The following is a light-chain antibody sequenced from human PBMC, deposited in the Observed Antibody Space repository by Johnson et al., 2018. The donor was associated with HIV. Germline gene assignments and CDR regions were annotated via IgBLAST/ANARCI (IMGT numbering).Light chain of an antibody. V-gene: IGLV1-51*01. CDR2: DNN. Sequence: QSVLTQPPSVSAAPGQKVTISCSGSSSNIGNNYVSWYQQLPGTAPKLLIYDNNKRPSGSPDRFSGSKSGTSATLGIPGIQQGAEADYYCGTWDSSLSAYVFGTGTKVTVL. J-gene: IGLJ1*01. CDR1: SSNIGNNY. CDR3: GTWDSSLSAYV.